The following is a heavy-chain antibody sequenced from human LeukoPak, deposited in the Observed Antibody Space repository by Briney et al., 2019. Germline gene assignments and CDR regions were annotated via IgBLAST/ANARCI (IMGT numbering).Heavy chain of an antibody. CDR3: ALYSSGLFDP. Sequence: ASVKVSCKASGYSFTNYGFTWVRQAPGQGLEWMGWINPNSGGTNYVQNFQGRVTMTRDTSITTAYLELSGLRSDDTAVYYCALYSSGLFDPWGQGTLVTVSS. D-gene: IGHD6-19*01. CDR2: INPNSGGT. CDR1: GYSFTNYG. J-gene: IGHJ5*02. V-gene: IGHV1-2*02.